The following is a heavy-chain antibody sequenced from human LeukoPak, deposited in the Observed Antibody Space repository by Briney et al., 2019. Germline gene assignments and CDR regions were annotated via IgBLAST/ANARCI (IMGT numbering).Heavy chain of an antibody. CDR3: ARDIAAAGTRAFDI. D-gene: IGHD6-13*01. J-gene: IGHJ3*02. Sequence: GGSLRLSCAASGFTFRTFGMNWVRQAPGKGLEWVSYISSDSSYIYYADSVKGRFTISRDNAKNSLYLQMNSLRAEDTAVYYCARDIAAAGTRAFDIWGQGTMVTVSS. V-gene: IGHV3-21*01. CDR1: GFTFRTFG. CDR2: ISSDSSYI.